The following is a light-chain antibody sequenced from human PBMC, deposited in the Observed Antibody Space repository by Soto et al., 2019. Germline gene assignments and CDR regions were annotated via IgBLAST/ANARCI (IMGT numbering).Light chain of an antibody. J-gene: IGKJ4*01. CDR3: QQRSHWPRT. CDR2: DAS. V-gene: IGKV3-11*01. Sequence: IVLTQSPATLSLSPGERATLSCRASQSVSSYVAWYQQKPGQAPRLLIYDASNRATGIPDRFSGGWSGTDFTLTISSLEPEDFAVYYCQQRSHWPRTFGGGTKVEIK. CDR1: QSVSSY.